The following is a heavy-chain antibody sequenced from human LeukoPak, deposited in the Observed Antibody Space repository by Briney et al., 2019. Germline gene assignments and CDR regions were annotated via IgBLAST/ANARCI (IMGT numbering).Heavy chain of an antibody. V-gene: IGHV4-39*07. Sequence: SETLSLTCTVSGGSISSGDYYWSWIRQPPGKDLEWIGTIYYSGTTYYNPSLKSRVTISVDTSKNQFSLKLTSVTAADTAVYFCARDNNIANFFTWGQGALVTVSS. D-gene: IGHD1/OR15-1a*01. CDR3: ARDNNIANFFT. J-gene: IGHJ5*02. CDR1: GGSISSGDYY. CDR2: IYYSGTT.